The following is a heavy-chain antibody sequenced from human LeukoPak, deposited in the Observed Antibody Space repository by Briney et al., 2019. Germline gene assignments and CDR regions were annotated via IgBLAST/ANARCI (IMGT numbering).Heavy chain of an antibody. Sequence: GGSLRLSCAASGFTFDDYGMSWVRQPPGKGLEWVANIRHDESEVYYVDSVKGRFTISRDNAKDSLFLQMNSLRAEDTAVYYCARDPGRSGWDYWGQGALVTVSS. CDR2: IRHDESEV. CDR1: GFTFDDYG. V-gene: IGHV3-7*01. D-gene: IGHD6-19*01. CDR3: ARDPGRSGWDY. J-gene: IGHJ4*02.